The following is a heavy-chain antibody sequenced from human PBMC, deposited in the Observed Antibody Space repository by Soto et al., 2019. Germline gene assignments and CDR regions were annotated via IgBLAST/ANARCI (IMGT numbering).Heavy chain of an antibody. D-gene: IGHD3-10*01. Sequence: QVQLVQSGAEVKKPGSSVKVSCKASGGTFSSYAISWVRQAPGLGLEWMGGIIPIFGTANYAQKFQGRVTITADESTSTAYMELSSLRSEDTAVYYCARVRMVRGENYYYYGMDVWGQGTTVTVSS. J-gene: IGHJ6*02. CDR3: ARVRMVRGENYYYYGMDV. V-gene: IGHV1-69*01. CDR1: GGTFSSYA. CDR2: IIPIFGTA.